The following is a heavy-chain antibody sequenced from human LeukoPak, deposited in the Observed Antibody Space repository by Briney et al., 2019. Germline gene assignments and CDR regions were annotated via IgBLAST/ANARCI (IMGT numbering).Heavy chain of an antibody. CDR2: MNQDGSER. CDR1: GFTFSESW. V-gene: IGHV3-7*01. D-gene: IGHD3-16*01. J-gene: IGHJ6*02. Sequence: PGGSLRLSSAASGFTFSESWMSWVRQAPGEGLGWVANMNQDGSERDYVDSVKRRFTISRDNASKSLYLQMSSLRAEDTAVYYCATYTHWVAGDVWGQGTTVTVSS. CDR3: ATYTHWVAGDV.